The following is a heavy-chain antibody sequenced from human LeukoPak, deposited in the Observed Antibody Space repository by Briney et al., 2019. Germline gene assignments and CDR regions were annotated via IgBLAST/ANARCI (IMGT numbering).Heavy chain of an antibody. V-gene: IGHV4-4*07. CDR3: ARDGAYDFWSGPNWFDP. D-gene: IGHD3-3*01. CDR2: IYTSGST. J-gene: IGHJ5*02. CDR1: GGSISSYY. Sequence: SETLSLTCTVSGGSISSYYWSWIRQPAGKGLEWIGRIYTSGSTNYNPSLKSRVTMSVDTSKNQFSLKLSSVTAADTAVYYCARDGAYDFWSGPNWFDPWGQGTLVTVSS.